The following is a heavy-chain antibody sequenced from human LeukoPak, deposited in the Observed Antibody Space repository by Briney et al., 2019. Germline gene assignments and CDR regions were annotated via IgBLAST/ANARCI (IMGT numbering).Heavy chain of an antibody. D-gene: IGHD6-19*01. V-gene: IGHV4-34*01. CDR2: INHSGST. Sequence: SETLSLTCAVYGGSFSGYYWSWIRQPPGKGLEWIGEINHSGSTNYNPSLKSRVTISVDTSKSQFSLKLSSVTAADTAVYYCARVIAVATTSLYYGMDVWGQGTTVTVSS. CDR1: GGSFSGYY. CDR3: ARVIAVATTSLYYGMDV. J-gene: IGHJ6*02.